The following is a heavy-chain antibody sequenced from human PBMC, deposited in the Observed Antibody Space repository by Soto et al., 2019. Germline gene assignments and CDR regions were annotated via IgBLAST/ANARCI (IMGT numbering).Heavy chain of an antibody. CDR3: AKDLLPNLAVAGTMFDY. D-gene: IGHD6-19*01. CDR2: VSGSGGST. J-gene: IGHJ4*02. Sequence: PGGSLRLSCAASGFTFSSYAMRWVRQAPGKGLEWVSAVSGSGGSTYYADSVKGRFTISRDNSKNTLYLQMNSLRAEDTAVYYCAKDLLPNLAVAGTMFDYWGQGTLVTVSS. CDR1: GFTFSSYA. V-gene: IGHV3-23*01.